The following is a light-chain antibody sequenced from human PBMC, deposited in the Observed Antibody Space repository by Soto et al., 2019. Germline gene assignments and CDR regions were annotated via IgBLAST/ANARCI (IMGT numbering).Light chain of an antibody. V-gene: IGLV3-1*01. CDR1: KLRYKY. Sequence: SYELIQPPSVSVSPGQTVSITCSGAKLRYKYTSWYHQRPGQSPVTIIYQDGKRPSGIPERFSASNSGNTATLTIRGTQAMDEGDYFCQAGDTSFVTFGGGTKVTVL. CDR2: QDG. J-gene: IGLJ2*01. CDR3: QAGDTSFVT.